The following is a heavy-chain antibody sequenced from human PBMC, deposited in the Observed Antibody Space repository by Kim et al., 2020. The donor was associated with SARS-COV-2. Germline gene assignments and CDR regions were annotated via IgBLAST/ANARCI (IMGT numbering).Heavy chain of an antibody. J-gene: IGHJ5*02. CDR3: AKDRRCIAARLVWFDP. D-gene: IGHD6-6*01. V-gene: IGHV3-23*01. Sequence: SVEGRFNNSRDNSKNTLYLQMNSLRAEETAVYYCAKDRRCIAARLVWFDPWGQGTLVTCSS.